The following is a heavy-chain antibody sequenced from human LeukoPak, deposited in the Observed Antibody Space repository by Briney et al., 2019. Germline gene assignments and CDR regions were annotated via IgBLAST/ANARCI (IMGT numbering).Heavy chain of an antibody. CDR2: MSGSDGST. CDR3: AKVLGVAAKYYFDF. V-gene: IGHV3-23*01. CDR1: GFTFSSYD. J-gene: IGHJ4*02. D-gene: IGHD2-15*01. Sequence: PGGSLRLSCAASGFTFSSYDMSWVRQAPGKGLEWVSVMSGSDGSTYYADPVKGRFTISRDNSKNTLYLQMNSLRAEDTAVYYCAKVLGVAAKYYFDFWGQGTLVTVSS.